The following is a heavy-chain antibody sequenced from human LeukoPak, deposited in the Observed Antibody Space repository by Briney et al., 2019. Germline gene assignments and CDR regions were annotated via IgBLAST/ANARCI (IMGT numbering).Heavy chain of an antibody. D-gene: IGHD3-10*01. Sequence: KPSETLSLTCAVYGGSFSGYYWSWIRQPPGKGLEWIGEINHSGSTNYNPSLKSRVTISVDTSKNQFSLKLSSVTAADTAVYYCAREANYYGSGIDYWGQGTLVTVSS. CDR2: INHSGST. V-gene: IGHV4-34*01. CDR3: AREANYYGSGIDY. J-gene: IGHJ4*02. CDR1: GGSFSGYY.